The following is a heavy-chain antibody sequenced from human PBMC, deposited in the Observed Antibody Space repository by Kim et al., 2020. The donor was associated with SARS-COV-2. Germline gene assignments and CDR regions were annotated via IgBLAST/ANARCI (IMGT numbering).Heavy chain of an antibody. CDR2: IIPIFGTA. J-gene: IGHJ4*02. D-gene: IGHD3-3*01. Sequence: SVKVSCKASGGTFSSYAISWVRQAAGQGLEWMGGIIPIFGTANYAQKFQGRVTITADESTSTAYMELSSLRSEDTAVYYCARAVYYDFGFPGYYFDYWGQGTLVTVSS. CDR1: GGTFSSYA. CDR3: ARAVYYDFGFPGYYFDY. V-gene: IGHV1-69*13.